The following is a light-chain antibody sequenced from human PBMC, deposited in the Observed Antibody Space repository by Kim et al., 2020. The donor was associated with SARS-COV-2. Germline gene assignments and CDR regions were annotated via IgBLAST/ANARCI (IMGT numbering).Light chain of an antibody. CDR2: GKN. J-gene: IGLJ2*01. V-gene: IGLV3-19*01. Sequence: SSELTQDPAVSVALGQTVRITCQGDSLRSYYASWYQQKPGQAPVLVIYGKNNRPSGIPDRFSGSSSGNTASLTIPGAQAEDEADYYCNSRASSGNHRVVF. CDR1: SLRSYY. CDR3: NSRASSGNHRVV.